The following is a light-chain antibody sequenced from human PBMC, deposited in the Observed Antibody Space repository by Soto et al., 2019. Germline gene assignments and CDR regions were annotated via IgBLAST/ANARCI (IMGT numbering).Light chain of an antibody. CDR3: QKYDSAQT. J-gene: IGKJ1*01. CDR2: SAS. CDR1: RGIGNA. Sequence: GDIVTITCRPSRGIGNALAWYQQKPGTVPKLLIHSASTLQSGVPSRFSGSGSGTDFTLTISSLQPEHVESYYCQKYDSAQTFGPGTKVDIK. V-gene: IGKV1-27*01.